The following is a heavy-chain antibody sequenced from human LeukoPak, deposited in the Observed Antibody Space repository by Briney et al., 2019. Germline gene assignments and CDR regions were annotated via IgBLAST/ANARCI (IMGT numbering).Heavy chain of an antibody. J-gene: IGHJ4*02. D-gene: IGHD6-13*01. CDR3: VRDDAAWLY. CDR1: GFTFNTFG. V-gene: IGHV3-21*01. CDR2: ISPSSSYI. Sequence: GGSLRLSCAASGFTFNTFGLNWVRQLPGKGLQWVSSISPSSSYIYYEDSVKGRFTISRDDAKNSLYLRMNSLTVGDTAVYYCVRDDAAWLYWGRGALVTVS.